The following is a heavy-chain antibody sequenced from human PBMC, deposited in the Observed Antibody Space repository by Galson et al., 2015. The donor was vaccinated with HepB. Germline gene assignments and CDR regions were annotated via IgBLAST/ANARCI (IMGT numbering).Heavy chain of an antibody. V-gene: IGHV3-30*04. CDR3: ARGDIVVVPAPYYYYGMDV. CDR2: ISYDGSNK. D-gene: IGHD2-2*01. CDR1: GFTFSSYA. J-gene: IGHJ6*02. Sequence: PRLSCAASGFTFSSYAMHWVRQAPGKGLEWVAVISYDGSNKYYADSVKGRFTISRDNSKNTLYLQMNSLRAEDTAVYYCARGDIVVVPAPYYYYGMDVWGQGTTVTVSS.